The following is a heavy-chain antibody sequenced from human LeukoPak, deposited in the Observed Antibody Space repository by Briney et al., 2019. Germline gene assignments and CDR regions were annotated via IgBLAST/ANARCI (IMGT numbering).Heavy chain of an antibody. CDR2: ISSSGSTI. J-gene: IGHJ4*02. Sequence: GGSLRLSCAASGFTFSSYEMNWVRQAPGKGLEWVSYISSSGSTIYYADSVRGRFTISRDNAKNSVYLQMDSLRVEDTALYYCARAVPGFDSWGQGTLVTVSS. CDR1: GFTFSSYE. V-gene: IGHV3-48*03. CDR3: ARAVPGFDS.